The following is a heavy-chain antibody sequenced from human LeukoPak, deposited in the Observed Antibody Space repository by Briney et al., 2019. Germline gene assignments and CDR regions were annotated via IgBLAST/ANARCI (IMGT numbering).Heavy chain of an antibody. D-gene: IGHD1-26*01. V-gene: IGHV3-21*01. CDR1: GFTFSSYS. J-gene: IGHJ4*02. CDR3: ARDLRSGSYPDFDY. Sequence: GRSLRLSCAASGFTFSSYSMNWVRQAPGKGLEWVSSISSSSSYMYYADSVKGRFTISRDNAKNSLYLQMNSLRVEDTAVYYCARDLRSGSYPDFDYWGQGTLVTVSS. CDR2: ISSSSSYM.